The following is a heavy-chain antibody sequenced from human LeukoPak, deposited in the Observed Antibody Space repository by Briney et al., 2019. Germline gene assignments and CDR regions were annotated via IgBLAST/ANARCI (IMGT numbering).Heavy chain of an antibody. J-gene: IGHJ6*03. CDR2: ISPNGADT. CDR1: GYTFSGHY. CDR3: ARAAIAVAGDYHYHYMDV. V-gene: IGHV1-2*02. Sequence: ASVKVSCKASGYTFSGHYMHWVRQAPGQGLEWMGWISPNGADTDYAQRFQGRVTMTRDTSISTAYMELSRLRSDDTDVYYCARAAIAVAGDYHYHYMDVWGKGTTITVSS. D-gene: IGHD6-19*01.